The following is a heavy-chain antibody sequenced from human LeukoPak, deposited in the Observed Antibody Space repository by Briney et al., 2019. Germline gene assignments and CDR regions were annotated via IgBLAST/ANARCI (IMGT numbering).Heavy chain of an antibody. CDR1: GYSFTTYW. V-gene: IGHV5-51*01. CDR3: ARKNPTALRNNWFDP. Sequence: GEPLKISCKGSGYSFTTYWIAWVRQMPGKGREWMGIINPGDSNTKYSPSFQGEVTISADKPISTPYLQSSSLTASDTAMYYCARKNPTALRNNWFDPWGQGTLVTVSS. CDR2: INPGDSNT. J-gene: IGHJ5*02. D-gene: IGHD4-11*01.